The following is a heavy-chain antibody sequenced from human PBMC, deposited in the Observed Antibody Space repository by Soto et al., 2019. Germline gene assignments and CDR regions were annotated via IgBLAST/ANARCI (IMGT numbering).Heavy chain of an antibody. CDR1: GFTFSNYW. Sequence: GGSLRLSCAASGFTFSNYWMHWVRQAPGKGLVWVSRINSDGSSTSYADSVKGRFTISRDNAKNTLYLQMNSLRAEDTAVYYWGREGSRVAGGGGYSYYGMDVWGQGXTVTVYS. CDR2: INSDGSST. V-gene: IGHV3-74*01. CDR3: GREGSRVAGGGGYSYYGMDV. J-gene: IGHJ6*02. D-gene: IGHD3-10*01.